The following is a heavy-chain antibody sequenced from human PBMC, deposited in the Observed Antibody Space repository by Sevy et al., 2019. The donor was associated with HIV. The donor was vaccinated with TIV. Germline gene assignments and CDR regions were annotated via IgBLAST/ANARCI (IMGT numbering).Heavy chain of an antibody. J-gene: IGHJ6*02. D-gene: IGHD3-16*01. CDR2: INSEGSFT. Sequence: GGSLRLSCAASGFTFSNYWMHWVRQVPGKGLAWVARINSEGSFTSYADVVKGRFTISRDNANNTLHLQMKSLRAGDTAVYYCVRYQYYYGMDVWGQGTTVTVSS. V-gene: IGHV3-74*01. CDR3: VRYQYYYGMDV. CDR1: GFTFSNYW.